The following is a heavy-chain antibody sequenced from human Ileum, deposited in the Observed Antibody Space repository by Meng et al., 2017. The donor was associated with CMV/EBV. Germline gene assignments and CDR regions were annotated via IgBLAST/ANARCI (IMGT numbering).Heavy chain of an antibody. Sequence: LRLYCEASGLTFSNYGMNWVRQAPGMGLEWVSGISGSGGSTYYADSVKGRFTVSRDNSKNTLYLQMNSLRADDTAVYYCATENWSADYWGQGALVTVSS. CDR2: ISGSGGST. D-gene: IGHD1-1*01. CDR1: GLTFSNYG. J-gene: IGHJ4*02. V-gene: IGHV3-23*01. CDR3: ATENWSADY.